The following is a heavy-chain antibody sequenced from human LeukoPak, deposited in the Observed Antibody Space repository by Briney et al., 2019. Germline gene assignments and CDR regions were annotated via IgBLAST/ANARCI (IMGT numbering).Heavy chain of an antibody. J-gene: IGHJ4*02. CDR2: ISAYNGNT. V-gene: IGHV1-18*01. CDR3: AIPLRDYEGLYY. CDR1: GYTFTSYG. D-gene: IGHD4-17*01. Sequence: ASVTVSCKASGYTFTSYGISWVRQAPGQGLEWMGWISAYNGNTNYAQKLQGRVTMTTDTSTSTAYMELRSLRSDDTAVYYCAIPLRDYEGLYYWGQGTLVTVSS.